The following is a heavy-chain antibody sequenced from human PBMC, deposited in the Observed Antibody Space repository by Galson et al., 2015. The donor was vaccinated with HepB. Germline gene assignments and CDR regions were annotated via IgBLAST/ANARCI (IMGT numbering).Heavy chain of an antibody. CDR2: IYSGGST. CDR3: AGQGGYGDYPPYFDY. V-gene: IGHV3-66*02. D-gene: IGHD4-17*01. CDR1: GFTVSSNY. J-gene: IGHJ4*02. Sequence: SLRLSCAASGFTVSSNYMSWVRQAPGKGLEWVSVIYSGGSTYYADSVKGRFTISRDNSKNTLYLQMNSLRAEDTAVYYCAGQGGYGDYPPYFDYWGQGTLVTVSS.